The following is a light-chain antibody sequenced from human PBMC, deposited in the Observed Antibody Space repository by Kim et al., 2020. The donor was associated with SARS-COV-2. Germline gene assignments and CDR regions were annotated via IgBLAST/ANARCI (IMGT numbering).Light chain of an antibody. J-gene: IGLJ3*02. V-gene: IGLV6-57*04. CDR2: EDY. Sequence: NFMLTQPHSVSESPGKTVIISCTRSSGSIANNYVQWYRQRPGSAPTTVIYEDYQRPSGVPDRFSGSIDSSSNSASLTISGLRSEDEADYYCQSYDSSFWVFGAGTKLTVL. CDR1: SGSIANNY. CDR3: QSYDSSFWV.